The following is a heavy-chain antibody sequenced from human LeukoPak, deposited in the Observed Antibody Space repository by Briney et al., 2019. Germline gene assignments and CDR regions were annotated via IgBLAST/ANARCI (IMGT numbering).Heavy chain of an antibody. CDR2: ISGSGGST. D-gene: IGHD6-19*01. CDR3: AKDPRPIAVAAYFGY. Sequence: PGGSLRLSCAASGFTFSSYAMSWVRQAPGKGLEWVSAISGSGGSTYYADSVKGRFTISRDNSKNTLYLQMNSLRAEDTAVYCCAKDPRPIAVAAYFGYWGQGTLVTVSS. J-gene: IGHJ4*02. CDR1: GFTFSSYA. V-gene: IGHV3-23*01.